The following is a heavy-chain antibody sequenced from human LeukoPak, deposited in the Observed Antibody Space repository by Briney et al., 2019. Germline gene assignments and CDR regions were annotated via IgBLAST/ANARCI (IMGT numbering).Heavy chain of an antibody. CDR2: ISDIGST. V-gene: IGHV4-59*08. Sequence: PSETLSLTCTVSGGSISSYYWSWIRQPPGKGLEWIAYISDIGSTNYNPSLKSRVTISLDTSKNQFSLKLSSVTAADTAVYYCARHTPSPDTHYYASSAPLDYWGQGTLVTVSS. J-gene: IGHJ4*02. CDR3: ARHTPSPDTHYYASSAPLDY. CDR1: GGSISSYY. D-gene: IGHD3-10*01.